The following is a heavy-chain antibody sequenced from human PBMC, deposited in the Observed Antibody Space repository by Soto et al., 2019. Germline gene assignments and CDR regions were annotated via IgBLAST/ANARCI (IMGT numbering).Heavy chain of an antibody. D-gene: IGHD4-17*01. J-gene: IGHJ4*02. CDR2: ISAYNGNT. V-gene: IGHV1-18*01. CDR1: GYSFTSYG. CDR3: ARDEFGDPGVY. Sequence: QVQLVQSGAEVKKPWASVKVSFKTSGYSFTSYGISWVREAPGQGIEWMGWISAYNGNTNYAQKLQGRVTMTTDTSTSTAYMELRSLRADDTAVYYCARDEFGDPGVYWGQGTLVTVSS.